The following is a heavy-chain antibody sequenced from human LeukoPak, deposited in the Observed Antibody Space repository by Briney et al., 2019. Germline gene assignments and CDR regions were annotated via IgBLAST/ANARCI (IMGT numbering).Heavy chain of an antibody. D-gene: IGHD6-19*01. CDR3: ARVGGIAVGYYYGMDV. Sequence: KPSETLSLTCAVYGGSFSGYYWSWIRQPPGKGLEWIGEINHSGSTNYNPSLKSRVTISVDTSKNQFSLKLSSVTAADTAVYYCARVGGIAVGYYYGMDVWGQGTTVTVSS. J-gene: IGHJ6*02. CDR1: GGSFSGYY. CDR2: INHSGST. V-gene: IGHV4-34*01.